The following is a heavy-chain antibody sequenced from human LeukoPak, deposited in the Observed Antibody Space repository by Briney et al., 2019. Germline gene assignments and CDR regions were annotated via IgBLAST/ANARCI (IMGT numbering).Heavy chain of an antibody. CDR3: ARHRYPSSSSYFAI. D-gene: IGHD6-13*01. V-gene: IGHV4-59*01. CDR2: IYYSGST. CDR1: GGSINGYY. J-gene: IGHJ3*02. Sequence: SETLSLTCTVSGGSINGYYWSWIRQPPGKGLEYIGYIYYSGSTNYNPSLKSRVTISVDTSKNQFSLKLSSVTAADTAVYYCARHRYPSSSSYFAIWGQGTMVTVSS.